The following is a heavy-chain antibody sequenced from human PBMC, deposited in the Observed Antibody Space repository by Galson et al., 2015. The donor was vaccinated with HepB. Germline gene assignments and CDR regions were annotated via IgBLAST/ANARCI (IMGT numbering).Heavy chain of an antibody. V-gene: IGHV1-69*06. CDR3: ARDRADYYNSSGYSGAFDI. J-gene: IGHJ3*02. CDR1: GGSFNTYA. D-gene: IGHD3-22*01. Sequence: SVKVSCKASGGSFNTYAISWFRQAPGQGLEWMGGIIPMFDTAIYAQKFKGRVTITADKSTNTAYMDLSGLRSEDTAVYYCARDRADYYNSSGYSGAFDIWGHGTMVTVSS. CDR2: IIPMFDTA.